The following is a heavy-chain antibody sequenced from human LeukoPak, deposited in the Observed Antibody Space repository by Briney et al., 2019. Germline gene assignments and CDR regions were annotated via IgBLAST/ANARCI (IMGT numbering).Heavy chain of an antibody. CDR3: AGVGAMSRGDFDI. CDR2: IYSGGTT. D-gene: IGHD3-10*01. Sequence: PGGSLRLSCAASGFTLTSNYMSWVRQAPGKGLEWVSVIYSGGTTYYADSVKGRFTISRDNSKHTLYLQRNSLGAEDTAVYYCAGVGAMSRGDFDIWGQGTMVTVSS. CDR1: GFTLTSNY. V-gene: IGHV3-53*01. J-gene: IGHJ3*02.